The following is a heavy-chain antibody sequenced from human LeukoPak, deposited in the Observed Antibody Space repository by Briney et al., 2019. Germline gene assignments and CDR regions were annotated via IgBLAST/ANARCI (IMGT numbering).Heavy chain of an antibody. V-gene: IGHV3-23*01. Sequence: GGSLRLSCAASGFTFSSYAMSWVRQAPGKGLEWVSAIGGSGGSTYYADSVKGRFTISRDNSKNTLYLQMNSLRAENTAVYYCAKEKGYVSIGEIAYWGQGTLVTVSS. J-gene: IGHJ4*02. D-gene: IGHD3-22*01. CDR3: AKEKGYVSIGEIAY. CDR1: GFTFSSYA. CDR2: IGGSGGST.